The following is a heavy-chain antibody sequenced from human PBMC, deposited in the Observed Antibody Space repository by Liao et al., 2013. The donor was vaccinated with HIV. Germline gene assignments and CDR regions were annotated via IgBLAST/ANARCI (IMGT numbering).Heavy chain of an antibody. V-gene: IGHV4-61*02. CDR3: ARRPGGDPLYWYFDF. J-gene: IGHJ2*01. CDR2: VSASGNT. D-gene: IGHD2-21*02. CDR1: GGSVSDGSYY. Sequence: QVQLQESGPALVKPSQTLSLTCTVSGGSVSDGSYYWSWIRQPAGKGLEWLGHVSASGNTNYNASLKSRVAISVDTSKNQFSLKVTSVTASDTAVYYCARRPGGDPLYWYFDFWGRGTLVAVSS.